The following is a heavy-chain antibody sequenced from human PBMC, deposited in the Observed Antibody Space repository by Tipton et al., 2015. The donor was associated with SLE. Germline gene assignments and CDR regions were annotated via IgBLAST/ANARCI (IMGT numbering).Heavy chain of an antibody. Sequence: TLSLTCTVSGGSISSSSYYWGWIRQPPGKGLEWIGSIYYSGSTYYNPSLKSRVTISVDTSKTQFSLKLSSVTAADTAVYYCARHKPLLSIAVAGPGYWGQGTLVTVSS. D-gene: IGHD6-19*01. J-gene: IGHJ4*02. V-gene: IGHV4-39*07. CDR2: IYYSGST. CDR1: GGSISSSSYY. CDR3: ARHKPLLSIAVAGPGY.